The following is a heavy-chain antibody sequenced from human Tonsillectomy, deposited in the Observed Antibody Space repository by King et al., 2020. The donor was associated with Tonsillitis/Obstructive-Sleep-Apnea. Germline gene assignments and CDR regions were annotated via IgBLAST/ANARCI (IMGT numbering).Heavy chain of an antibody. V-gene: IGHV3-9*01. Sequence: VQLVESGGGLVQPGRSLRLSCAASGFTFDDYAMHWVRQAPGKGLEWVSGISWNSGSIGYADSVKGRFTISRDNAKNSLYLQMNSLRAEDTALYYCATDSPNIGYYYMDVWGKGTTVTVSS. CDR3: ATDSPNIGYYYMDV. D-gene: IGHD2/OR15-2a*01. J-gene: IGHJ6*03. CDR2: ISWNSGSI. CDR1: GFTFDDYA.